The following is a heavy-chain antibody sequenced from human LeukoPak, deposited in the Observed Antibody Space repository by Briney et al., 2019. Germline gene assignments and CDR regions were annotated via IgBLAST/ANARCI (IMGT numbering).Heavy chain of an antibody. CDR3: ARDADH. J-gene: IGHJ4*02. Sequence: PSETLSLTCTVSGGSISSGSYYWSWIRQPAGKGLEWIGRIYTSGSTNYNPSLKSRVTISVDTSKNQFSLKLSSVTAADTAVYYCARDADHWGQGTLVTVSS. CDR2: IYTSGST. V-gene: IGHV4-61*02. CDR1: GGSISSGSYY.